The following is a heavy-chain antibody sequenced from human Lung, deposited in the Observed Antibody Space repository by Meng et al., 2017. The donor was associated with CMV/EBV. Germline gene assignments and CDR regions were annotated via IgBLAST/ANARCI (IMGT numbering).Heavy chain of an antibody. CDR1: GGSISSYY. V-gene: IGHV4-59*01. D-gene: IGHD2/OR15-2a*01. CDR2: IYYSGST. Sequence: GSXRLXCTVSGGSISSYYWSWIRQPPGKGLEWIGYIYYSGSTIYNPSLKSRVTISVDTSKNEFSLKLSSVTAADTAIYYCARDRRPLSNTWFDPWGQGTLVTFSS. CDR3: ARDRRPLSNTWFDP. J-gene: IGHJ5*02.